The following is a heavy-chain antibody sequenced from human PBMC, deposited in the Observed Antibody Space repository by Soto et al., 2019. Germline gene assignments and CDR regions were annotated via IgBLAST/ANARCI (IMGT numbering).Heavy chain of an antibody. J-gene: IGHJ4*02. CDR2: IYPGDSDT. Sequence: GESLEISCKTSGFSFTTYWIGCVRQMPGEGLEWIGSIYPGDSDTRYSPSFQGQVTISADRSISTAYLQWSSLKASGTAMYYCARSGRSAQRYFEYWGEGSLVTVSS. CDR3: ARSGRSAQRYFEY. CDR1: GFSFTTYW. V-gene: IGHV5-51*01. D-gene: IGHD3-3*01.